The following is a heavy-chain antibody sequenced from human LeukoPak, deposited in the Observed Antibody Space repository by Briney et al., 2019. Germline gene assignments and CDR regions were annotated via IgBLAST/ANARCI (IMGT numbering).Heavy chain of an antibody. J-gene: IGHJ4*02. CDR2: ISSSSSTI. V-gene: IGHV3-48*01. CDR3: ATDPYDYVWGSYRPGY. Sequence: PGGSLRLSCAASGFTFSSYSMNWVRQAPGKGLEWVSYISSSSSTIYYADSVKGRFTISRDNAKNSLYLQMNSLRAEDTAVYYCATDPYDYVWGSYRPGYWGQGTLVTVSS. D-gene: IGHD3-16*02. CDR1: GFTFSSYS.